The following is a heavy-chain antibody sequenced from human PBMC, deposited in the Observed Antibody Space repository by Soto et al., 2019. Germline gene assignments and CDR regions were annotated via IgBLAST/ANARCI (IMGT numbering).Heavy chain of an antibody. D-gene: IGHD2-15*01. V-gene: IGHV3-23*01. CDR1: GLTFSNYA. CDR2: ISGSAYST. Sequence: EVRLLESGGGLVKPGGSLRLSCATSGLTFSNYAMSWVRQAPGGGLEWVSTISGSAYSTYYADSVKGRFTISRDNSKHTLYLQMNSLRAEDTALYYCAKGKLGYCSGGSCYYNGLDVWGQGTMVTVSS. CDR3: AKGKLGYCSGGSCYYNGLDV. J-gene: IGHJ6*02.